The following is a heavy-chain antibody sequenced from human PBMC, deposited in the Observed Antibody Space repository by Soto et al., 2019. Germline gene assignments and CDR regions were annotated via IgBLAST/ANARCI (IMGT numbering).Heavy chain of an antibody. Sequence: PSETLSLTCAVSGGSISSGGYSWSWIRQPPGKGLEWIGYIYHSGSTYYNPSLKSRVTISVDRSKNQFSLKLSSVTAADTAVYYCARGRYSGYVDYWGQGTLVTVSS. CDR1: GGSISSGGYS. V-gene: IGHV4-30-2*01. CDR2: IYHSGST. D-gene: IGHD5-12*01. CDR3: ARGRYSGYVDY. J-gene: IGHJ4*02.